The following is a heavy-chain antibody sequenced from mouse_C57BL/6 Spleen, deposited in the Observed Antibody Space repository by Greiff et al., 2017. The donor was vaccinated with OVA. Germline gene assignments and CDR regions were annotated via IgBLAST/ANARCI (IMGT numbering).Heavy chain of an antibody. CDR2: INPGSGGT. J-gene: IGHJ3*01. Sequence: VQRVESGAELVRPGTSVKVSCKASGYAFTNYLIEWVKQRPGQGLEWIGVINPGSGGTNYNEKFKGKATLTADKSSSTAYMQLSSLTSEDSAVYFCARSGDLAYWGQGTLVTVSA. D-gene: IGHD3-1*01. CDR3: ARSGDLAY. CDR1: GYAFTNYL. V-gene: IGHV1-54*01.